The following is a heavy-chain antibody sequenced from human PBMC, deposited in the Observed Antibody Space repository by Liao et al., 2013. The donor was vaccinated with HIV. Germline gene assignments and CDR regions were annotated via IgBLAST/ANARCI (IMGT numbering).Heavy chain of an antibody. CDR3: ARDSFASFDY. D-gene: IGHD2-2*01. CDR1: GGSISSGRYS. J-gene: IGHJ4*02. V-gene: IGHV4-61*02. Sequence: QVQLQESGPGLVKPSQTLSLTCTVSGGSISSGRYSWSWIRQPAGKGLEWIGRIYPSGSTNYSPSLKSRVTISVDTSKSQFSLNLTSVTAADTAVYYCARDSFASFDYWGQGTLVTVSS. CDR2: IYPSGST.